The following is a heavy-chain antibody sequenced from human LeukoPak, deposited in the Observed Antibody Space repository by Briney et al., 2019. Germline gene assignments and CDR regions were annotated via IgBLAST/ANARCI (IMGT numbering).Heavy chain of an antibody. V-gene: IGHV1-18*01. D-gene: IGHD6-19*01. J-gene: IGHJ4*02. CDR3: ARETGYISGWLPFDS. Sequence: ASVKVSCKASGYTFTSYGISWVRQAPGQGLEWMGWISGYNGNTNYAQTLQGRVTMTTDTSTSTAYMELRSLRSDDTAVYCCARETGYISGWLPFDSWGQGTLVTVSS. CDR1: GYTFTSYG. CDR2: ISGYNGNT.